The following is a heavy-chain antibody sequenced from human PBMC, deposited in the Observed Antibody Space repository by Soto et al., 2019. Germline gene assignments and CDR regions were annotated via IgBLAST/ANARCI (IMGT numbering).Heavy chain of an antibody. CDR2: TYYRSKWYN. CDR1: GDSVSSNSAA. J-gene: IGHJ6*02. D-gene: IGHD3-16*02. Sequence: KQSQTLSLTCAISGDSVSSNSAAWNWIRQSPSRGLEWLGRTYYRSKWYNDYAVSVKSRITINPDTSKNQFSLQLNSVTPEDTAVYYCARELYDYVWGSYRPYGMDVWGQGTTVTVSS. V-gene: IGHV6-1*01. CDR3: ARELYDYVWGSYRPYGMDV.